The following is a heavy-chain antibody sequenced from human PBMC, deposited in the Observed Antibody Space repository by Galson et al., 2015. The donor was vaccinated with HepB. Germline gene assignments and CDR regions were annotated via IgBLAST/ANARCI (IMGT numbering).Heavy chain of an antibody. CDR3: ATWTDYSGRLSRFDY. Sequence: SLRLSCAASGLTFSSYWMSWVRQAPGKGLEWMANIKEDGSEKYYVESVKGRFTISRDNAKSSLYLQMESLRAEDTAVYYCATWTDYSGRLSRFDYWGQGTLVTVSS. CDR1: GLTFSSYW. J-gene: IGHJ4*02. CDR2: IKEDGSEK. D-gene: IGHD6-19*01. V-gene: IGHV3-7*03.